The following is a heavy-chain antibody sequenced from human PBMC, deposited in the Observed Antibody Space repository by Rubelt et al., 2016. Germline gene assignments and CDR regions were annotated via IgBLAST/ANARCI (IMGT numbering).Heavy chain of an antibody. D-gene: IGHD6-19*01. CDR2: ISYDGTNK. CDR3: ASSSGWYFDY. J-gene: IGHJ4*02. Sequence: HPFISLILSFSASLFTFISYAIHLFRQSPGKGLEWVAVISYDGTNKYYADSVKGRFTRSRDNSKNTRYLQMNSLRAEDTAVYYCASSSGWYFDYWGQGTLVTVSS. CDR1: LFTFISYA. V-gene: IGHV3-30*04.